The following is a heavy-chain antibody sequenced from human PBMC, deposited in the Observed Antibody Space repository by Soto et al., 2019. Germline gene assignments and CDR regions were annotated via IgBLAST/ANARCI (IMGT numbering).Heavy chain of an antibody. CDR2: IIPIFGRA. CDR3: ARGYYGSGSYYPIDY. D-gene: IGHD3-10*01. V-gene: IGHV1-69*13. J-gene: IGHJ4*02. Sequence: SVKVSCKASGGTFSSYAISWVRQAPGQGLEWMGGIIPIFGRANYAQKFQGRVTITADESTSTAYMELNSLRSEDTAVYYCARGYYGSGSYYPIDYWGQGTLVTVSS. CDR1: GGTFSSYA.